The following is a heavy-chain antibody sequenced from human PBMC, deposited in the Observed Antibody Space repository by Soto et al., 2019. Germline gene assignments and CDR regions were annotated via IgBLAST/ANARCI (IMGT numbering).Heavy chain of an antibody. D-gene: IGHD6-19*01. CDR1: GFTFSSYG. Sequence: QVQLVESGGGVVQPGRSLRLSCAASGFTFSSYGMHWVRQAPGKGLEWVAVIWYDGSNKYYADSVKGRFTISRDNSKKPLHXQMNSLRAEDTAVYYCARDCAGYSSGWYQRGGFDYWGQGTLVTVSS. V-gene: IGHV3-33*01. J-gene: IGHJ4*02. CDR3: ARDCAGYSSGWYQRGGFDY. CDR2: IWYDGSNK.